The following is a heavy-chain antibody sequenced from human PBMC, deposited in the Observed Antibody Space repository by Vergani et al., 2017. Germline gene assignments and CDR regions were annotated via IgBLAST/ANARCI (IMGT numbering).Heavy chain of an antibody. CDR1: GCSISSGGYY. V-gene: IGHV4-31*03. CDR3: ARAPVVPAAISYYMDV. D-gene: IGHD2-2*01. J-gene: IGHJ6*03. CDR2: IYYSGST. Sequence: QVQLQESGPGLVKPSQTLSLTCTFSGCSISSGGYYWSWIRQHPGKGLEWIGYIYYSGSTYYNPSLKSRVTISVDTSNNQFSLKLSSVTAADTAVYYCARAPVVPAAISYYMDVWGKGTTVTVSS.